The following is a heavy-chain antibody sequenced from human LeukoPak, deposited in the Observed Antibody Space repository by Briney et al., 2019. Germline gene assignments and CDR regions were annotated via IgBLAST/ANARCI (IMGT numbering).Heavy chain of an antibody. V-gene: IGHV1-2*02. D-gene: IGHD6-13*01. CDR2: INPNSGGT. J-gene: IGHJ4*02. CDR1: GYTFTGYY. CDR3: ARAMGSSSYFDY. Sequence: ASVRVSCKASGYTFTGYYMHWVRQAPGQGLEWMGWINPNSGGTNYAQKFQGRVTITTDESTSTAYMELSSLRSEDTAVYYCARAMGSSSYFDYWGQGTLVTVSS.